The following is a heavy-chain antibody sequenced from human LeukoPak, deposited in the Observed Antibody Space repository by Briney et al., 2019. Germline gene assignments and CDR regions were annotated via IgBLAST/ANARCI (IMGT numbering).Heavy chain of an antibody. J-gene: IGHJ4*02. CDR1: GFTFSSYG. D-gene: IGHD5-12*01. CDR2: IWYDGSNK. CDR3: AKDVSRSGRDYYDY. Sequence: GRSLRLSCAPSGFTFSSYGMHWVRQAPGKGLEWVAVIWYDGSNKYYADSVKGRFTISRDNSKNTLYLQMNSLRAEDTAVYYCAKDVSRSGRDYYDYWGQGTLVTVSS. V-gene: IGHV3-33*06.